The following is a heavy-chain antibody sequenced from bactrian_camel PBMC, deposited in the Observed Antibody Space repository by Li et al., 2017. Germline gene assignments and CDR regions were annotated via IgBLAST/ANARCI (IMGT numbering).Heavy chain of an antibody. V-gene: IGHV3S63*01. CDR1: GCADNYS. D-gene: IGHD6*01. CDR3: AANEYFHASRPNYLNPNVYNY. CDR2: ANSDGTV. J-gene: IGHJ4*01. Sequence: HVQLVESGGGSVQTGGSLRLSCTVSGCADNYSLGWLRQAPGKEREGVASANSDGTVYYADSVKDRFTIYYDINKKTLYLQANRLKPEDTAMYSCAANEYFHASRPNYLNPNVYNYWGQGTQVTVS.